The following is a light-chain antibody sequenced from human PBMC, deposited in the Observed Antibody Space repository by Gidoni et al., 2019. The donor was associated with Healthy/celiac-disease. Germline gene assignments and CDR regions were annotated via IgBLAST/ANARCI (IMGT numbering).Light chain of an antibody. CDR3: QQYNNWTPNT. V-gene: IGKV3-15*01. Sequence: EIVMAQSPATLSVSPGERATLSCRASQSVSSNLAWYQQKPGQAPRLLIYGASTRATGIPARFSGSGSGTEFTLTIRSLQSEDLAVYYCQQYNNWTPNTIGQGTKMEIK. CDR2: GAS. CDR1: QSVSSN. J-gene: IGKJ2*01.